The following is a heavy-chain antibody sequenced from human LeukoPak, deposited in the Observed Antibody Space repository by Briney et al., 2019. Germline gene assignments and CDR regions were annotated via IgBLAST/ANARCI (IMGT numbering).Heavy chain of an antibody. CDR3: ARGSRSAFDI. CDR1: GFTFDDYT. CDR2: ISWDGGST. J-gene: IGHJ3*02. Sequence: GGSLRLSCAASGFTFDDYTMHWVRQALGKGLEWVSLISWDGGSTYYADSVKGRFTISRDNSKNSLYLQMNSLRAEDTAVYYCARGSRSAFDIWGQGTMVTVSS. V-gene: IGHV3-43*01. D-gene: IGHD1-26*01.